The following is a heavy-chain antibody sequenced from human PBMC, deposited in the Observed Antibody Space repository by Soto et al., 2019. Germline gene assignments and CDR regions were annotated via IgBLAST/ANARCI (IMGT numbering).Heavy chain of an antibody. V-gene: IGHV3-23*01. CDR1: GFTLSSYA. CDR2: ISGSGGST. Sequence: PGGSLRLSCAASGFTLSSYAMSWVRQAPGKGLEWVSAISGSGGSTYYADSVKGRFTISRDNSKNTLYLQMNSLRAEDTAVYYCAKDITIFGVVSHDWFDPWGQGTLVTVSS. CDR3: AKDITIFGVVSHDWFDP. D-gene: IGHD3-3*01. J-gene: IGHJ5*02.